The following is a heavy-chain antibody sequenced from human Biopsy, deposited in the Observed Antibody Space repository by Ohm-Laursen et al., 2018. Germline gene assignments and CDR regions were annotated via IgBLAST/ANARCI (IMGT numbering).Heavy chain of an antibody. V-gene: IGHV4-4*07. Sequence: SETLSLTCTVSGGSLSGYSWNWIRQPAGKGLEWIGRIYASETTHFNPSLRSRLIMSVDTSRNQFSLRLGSVTAADTAIYYCAREFTYNYGAKGALDIWGQGTKVTVSS. J-gene: IGHJ3*02. CDR2: IYASETT. CDR1: GGSLSGYS. CDR3: AREFTYNYGAKGALDI. D-gene: IGHD4/OR15-4a*01.